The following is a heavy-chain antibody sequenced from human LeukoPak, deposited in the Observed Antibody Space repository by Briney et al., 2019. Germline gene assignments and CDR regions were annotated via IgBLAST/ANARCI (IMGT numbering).Heavy chain of an antibody. Sequence: GGSLRLSCVASGLTVSNHWMSWVRQAPGKGLEWVANIREERGQEYYVDSVKGRFTISRDNAKNTLYLQMNSLRAEDTAVYYCASASSGWYYWGQGTLVTVSS. J-gene: IGHJ4*02. V-gene: IGHV3-7*03. CDR1: GLTVSNHW. CDR3: ASASSGWYY. D-gene: IGHD6-19*01. CDR2: IREERGQE.